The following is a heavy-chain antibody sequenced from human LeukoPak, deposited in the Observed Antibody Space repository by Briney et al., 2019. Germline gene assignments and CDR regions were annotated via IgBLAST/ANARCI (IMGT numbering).Heavy chain of an antibody. CDR2: ISSSGSTI. CDR1: GFTFSSYA. CDR3: ASLFSEYYFDY. Sequence: PGGSLRLSCAASGFTFSSYAMHWVRQAPGKGLEWVSYISSSGSTIYYADSMKGRFTISRDNAKNSLYLQMNSLRAEDTAVYYCASLFSEYYFDYWGQGTLVTVSS. V-gene: IGHV3-48*03. J-gene: IGHJ4*02.